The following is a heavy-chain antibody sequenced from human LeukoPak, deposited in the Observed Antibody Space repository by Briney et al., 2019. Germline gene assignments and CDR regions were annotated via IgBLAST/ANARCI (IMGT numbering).Heavy chain of an antibody. Sequence: PGGSLRLSCAASGFTFSNAWMSWVRQAPEKGLEWVGRIKSKTDGGTTDYAAPVKGRFAISRDDSKNTLYLQMNSLKTEDTAVYYCAKDGITMIVVARYDKYYFDYWGQGTLVTVSS. J-gene: IGHJ4*02. CDR1: GFTFSNAW. CDR3: AKDGITMIVVARYDKYYFDY. D-gene: IGHD3-22*01. V-gene: IGHV3-15*01. CDR2: IKSKTDGGTT.